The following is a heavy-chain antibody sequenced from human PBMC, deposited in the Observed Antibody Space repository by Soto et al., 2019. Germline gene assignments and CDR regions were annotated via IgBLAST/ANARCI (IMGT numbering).Heavy chain of an antibody. CDR1: GDSVSSNRAA. CDR3: ARDPPDFHSAFDS. D-gene: IGHD4-4*01. CDR2: TYYGSKWYN. V-gene: IGHV6-1*01. Sequence: QTLSLTCAISGDSVSSNRAAWNLIRQSPSRGLEWLGRTYYGSKWYNDYAVSVKSRITINPDTSHNQFSLQLNSVTPEDTAVYYCARDPPDFHSAFDSWGQGTLVTVSS. J-gene: IGHJ4*02.